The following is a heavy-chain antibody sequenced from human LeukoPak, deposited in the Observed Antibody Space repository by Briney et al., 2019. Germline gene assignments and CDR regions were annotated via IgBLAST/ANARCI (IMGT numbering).Heavy chain of an antibody. CDR3: AITIAVAGTMEY. D-gene: IGHD6-19*01. V-gene: IGHV4-4*07. Sequence: SETLSLTRTVSGGSISSYYWSWIRQPAGKGLEWIGRIYTSGSTNYNPSLKSRVTMSVDTSKNQFSLKLSSVTAADTAVYYCAITIAVAGTMEYWGQGTLVTVSS. CDR1: GGSISSYY. J-gene: IGHJ4*02. CDR2: IYTSGST.